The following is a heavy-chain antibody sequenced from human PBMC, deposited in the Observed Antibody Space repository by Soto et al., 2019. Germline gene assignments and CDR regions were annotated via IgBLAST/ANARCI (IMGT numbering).Heavy chain of an antibody. V-gene: IGHV1-8*01. D-gene: IGHD1-7*01. CDR3: ARKWVPGTRTAHSTDYYYYRYV. CDR2: MNPNSGNT. CDR1: GYTFTSYD. Sequence: ASVKVSCKASGYTFTSYDIKWVRQATGQGLEWMGWMNPNSGNTGYAQKFQGRVTMTRNTSISTAYMELSSLRSEDTAVYYCARKWVPGTRTAHSTDYYYYRYVWGKGTTVTVSS. J-gene: IGHJ6*03.